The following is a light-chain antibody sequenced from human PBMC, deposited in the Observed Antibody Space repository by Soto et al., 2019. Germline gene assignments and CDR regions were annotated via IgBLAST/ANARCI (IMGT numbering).Light chain of an antibody. CDR2: GAS. Sequence: EIVLTQSPGTLSLSPGERATLSCRASQSVRSNLAWYQQKPGQSPRLLIYGASTRATGIPDRFSGSGSGTDFTLTISRLEPEDFAVYYCQQYGSSRTFGQGTKVDIK. V-gene: IGKV3-20*01. CDR3: QQYGSSRT. CDR1: QSVRSN. J-gene: IGKJ1*01.